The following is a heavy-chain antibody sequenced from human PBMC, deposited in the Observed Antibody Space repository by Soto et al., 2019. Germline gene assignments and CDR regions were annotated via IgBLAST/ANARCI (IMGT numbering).Heavy chain of an antibody. D-gene: IGHD5-18*01. CDR3: TRYSYGASEY. CDR2: IKSKTDGGTT. Sequence: EVQLVESGGGLVKPGGSLRLSCAASGFTVSNAWMSWVRQAPGKGLEWVGRIKSKTDGGTTEYDAPVKGRFTISRHDSKNTLYLQMNSLKTEDTAVYYCTRYSYGASEYWGQGTLVTVSS. J-gene: IGHJ4*02. V-gene: IGHV3-15*01. CDR1: GFTVSNAW.